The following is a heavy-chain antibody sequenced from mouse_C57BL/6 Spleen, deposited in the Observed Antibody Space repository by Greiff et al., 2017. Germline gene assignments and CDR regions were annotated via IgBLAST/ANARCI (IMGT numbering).Heavy chain of an antibody. CDR2: ISNGGGST. CDR3: ARGLYYYGSSYAFDY. D-gene: IGHD1-1*01. V-gene: IGHV5-12*01. CDR1: GFTFSDYY. J-gene: IGHJ2*01. Sequence: DVKLVESGGGLVQPGGSLKLSCAASGFTFSDYYMYWVRQTPEKRLEWVAYISNGGGSTYYPDTVKGRFTISRDNAKNTLYLQMSRLKSEDTAMYYCARGLYYYGSSYAFDYWGQGTTLTVSS.